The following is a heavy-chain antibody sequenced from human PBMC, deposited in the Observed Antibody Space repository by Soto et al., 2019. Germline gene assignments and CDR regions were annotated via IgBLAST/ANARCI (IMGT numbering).Heavy chain of an antibody. D-gene: IGHD1-1*01. CDR2: ISYDGSNK. J-gene: IGHJ4*02. V-gene: IGHV3-30-3*01. CDR3: ARDANWNWGYFDY. Sequence: GGSLRLSCAASGFTFSSYAMHWVRQAPGKGLEWVAVISYDGSNKYYADSVKGRFTISRDNSKNTLYLQMNSLSAEDTAVYYCARDANWNWGYFDYWGQGTLVTVSS. CDR1: GFTFSSYA.